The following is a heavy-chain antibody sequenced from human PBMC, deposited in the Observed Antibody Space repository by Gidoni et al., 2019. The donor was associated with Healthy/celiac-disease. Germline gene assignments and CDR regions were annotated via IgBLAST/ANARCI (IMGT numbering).Heavy chain of an antibody. Sequence: QVQLVESGGGVVQPGRSLRLSCAASGFTFSSYAMHWGRQAPGKGLEWVAVISYDGSNKYYADSVKGRFTISRDNSKNTLYLQMNSLRAEDTAVYYCAVVVTHDAFDIWGQGTMVTVSS. CDR3: AVVVTHDAFDI. CDR2: ISYDGSNK. J-gene: IGHJ3*02. D-gene: IGHD2-21*01. CDR1: GFTFSSYA. V-gene: IGHV3-30-3*01.